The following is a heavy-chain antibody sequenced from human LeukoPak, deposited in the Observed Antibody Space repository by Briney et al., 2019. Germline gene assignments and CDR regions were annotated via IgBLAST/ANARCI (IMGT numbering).Heavy chain of an antibody. CDR2: ISGSGSTS. D-gene: IGHD1-26*01. Sequence: GGSLRLSCAASGFTFSNYAMTWVRQTPGKGLEWVSGISGSGSTSYYADSVKGRFTISRDYPKNTLYLHMNSLRAEDTAVYFCARYSGSYYYPPNWDSWGQGILVTVSS. V-gene: IGHV3-23*01. J-gene: IGHJ4*02. CDR3: ARYSGSYYYPPNWDS. CDR1: GFTFSNYA.